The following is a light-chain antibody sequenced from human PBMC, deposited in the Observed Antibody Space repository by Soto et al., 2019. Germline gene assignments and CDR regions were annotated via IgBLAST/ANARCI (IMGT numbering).Light chain of an antibody. J-gene: IGKJ5*01. CDR1: QSISSY. V-gene: IGKV1-39*01. CDR2: SPS. Sequence: DIQMTQSPSSLSASXGXRVTITFRASQSISSYLNCYQQNTEEDPQLLISSPSILQSGVPSRFSGSGSGTEFTLTISSLQPEGFATYYCQQSYSNQIPVGQGTRMEI. CDR3: QQSYSNQIP.